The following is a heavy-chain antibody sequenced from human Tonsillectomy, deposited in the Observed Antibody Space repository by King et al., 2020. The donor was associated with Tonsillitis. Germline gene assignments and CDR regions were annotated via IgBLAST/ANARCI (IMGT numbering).Heavy chain of an antibody. V-gene: IGHV3-30*18. Sequence: VQLVESGGGVAQPGRSLRLSCAASGFTFRSYGMHWVRQAPGKGLEWVALISYDGGNKYYVDSVKGRFTISRDNSKNTLYLQMNSLRAEDTAVYYCAKDYGGNRNAFDIWGQGTIVTVSS. CDR3: AKDYGGNRNAFDI. J-gene: IGHJ3*02. CDR1: GFTFRSYG. D-gene: IGHD4-23*01. CDR2: ISYDGGNK.